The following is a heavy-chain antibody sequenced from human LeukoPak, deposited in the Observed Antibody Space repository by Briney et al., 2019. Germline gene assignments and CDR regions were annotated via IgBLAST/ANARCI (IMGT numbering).Heavy chain of an antibody. CDR2: IRYDGSNK. V-gene: IGHV3-30*02. J-gene: IGHJ4*02. CDR3: AKSEGDYGDYYFDY. D-gene: IGHD4-17*01. CDR1: QFNFNTYA. Sequence: GGSLRLSCAASQFNFNTYAMSWVRQAPGMGLEWVAFIRYDGSNKYYADSVKGRFTISRDNSKNTLYLQMNSLRAEDTAVYYCAKSEGDYGDYYFDYWGQGTLVTVSS.